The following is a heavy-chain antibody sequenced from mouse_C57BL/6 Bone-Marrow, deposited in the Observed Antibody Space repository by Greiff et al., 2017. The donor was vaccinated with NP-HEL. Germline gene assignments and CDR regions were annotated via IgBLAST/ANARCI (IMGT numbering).Heavy chain of an antibody. CDR1: GYTFTSYW. Sequence: QVQLQQPGAELVRPGTSVKLSCKASGYTFTSYWMHWVKQRPGQGLEWIGVIDPSDSYTNYNQKFKGKATLTVDTSSSTAYMQLSSLTSEDSAVYYCARSTMVTTPFAYWGQGTLVTVSA. J-gene: IGHJ3*01. V-gene: IGHV1-59*01. D-gene: IGHD2-2*01. CDR2: IDPSDSYT. CDR3: ARSTMVTTPFAY.